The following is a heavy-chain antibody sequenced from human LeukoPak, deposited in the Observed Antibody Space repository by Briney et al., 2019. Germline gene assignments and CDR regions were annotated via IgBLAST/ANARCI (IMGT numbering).Heavy chain of an antibody. CDR1: GYTFTSYG. CDR3: ARVHYYETSDWGNYFDF. CDR2: IYPGDSDT. V-gene: IGHV5-51*01. D-gene: IGHD3-22*01. J-gene: IGHJ4*02. Sequence: KVSCKASGYTFTSYGISWVRQAPGQGLEWMGIIYPGDSDTRYSPSFQGQVTISADKSISTAYLQWSSLKASDTAMYYCARVHYYETSDWGNYFDFWGQGTLVTVSS.